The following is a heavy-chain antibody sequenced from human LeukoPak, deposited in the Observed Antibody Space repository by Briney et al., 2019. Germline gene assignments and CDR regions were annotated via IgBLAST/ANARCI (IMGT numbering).Heavy chain of an antibody. CDR2: FDPEDGET. D-gene: IGHD6-19*01. Sequence: GASVKVSCKVSGYTLTELSMHWVRQAPGKGLEWMGGFDPEDGETIYAQKFQGRVTMTEDTSTDTAYMELSSLRSEDTAVYYCATVVGWSTYFDYWGQGTLVTVPS. CDR3: ATVVGWSTYFDY. V-gene: IGHV1-24*01. CDR1: GYTLTELS. J-gene: IGHJ4*02.